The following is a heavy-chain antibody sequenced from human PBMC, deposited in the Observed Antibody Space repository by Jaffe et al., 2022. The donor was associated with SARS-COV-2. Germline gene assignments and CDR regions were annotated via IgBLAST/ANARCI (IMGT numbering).Heavy chain of an antibody. D-gene: IGHD3-10*01. Sequence: QVQLQESGPGLVKPSETLSLTCTVSGGSISSYYWSWIRQPPGKGLEWIGYIYYSGSTNYNPSLKSRVTISVDTSKNQFSLKLSSVTAADTAVYYCARSRGGGYYYGSGRASFEYFQHWGQGTLVTVSS. V-gene: IGHV4-59*01. CDR1: GGSISSYY. CDR3: ARSRGGGYYYGSGRASFEYFQH. CDR2: IYYSGST. J-gene: IGHJ1*01.